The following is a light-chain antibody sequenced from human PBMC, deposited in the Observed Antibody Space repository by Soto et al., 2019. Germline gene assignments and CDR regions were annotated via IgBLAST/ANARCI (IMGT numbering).Light chain of an antibody. V-gene: IGLV2-14*03. CDR1: SSDVGAYNY. J-gene: IGLJ2*01. CDR2: DVA. Sequence: QSALTQPASVSGSPGQSITISCTGTSSDVGAYNYVSWYQHHPGKAPKLMIYDVANRPSGASNRFSGSKSGNTASLTISGLQAEDEADYYCSSYTIRSTVVFGGGTKLTVL. CDR3: SSYTIRSTVV.